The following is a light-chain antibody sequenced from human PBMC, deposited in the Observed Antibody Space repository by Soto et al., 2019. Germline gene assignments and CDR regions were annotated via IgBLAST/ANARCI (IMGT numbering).Light chain of an antibody. V-gene: IGKV3-15*01. J-gene: IGKJ2*01. Sequence: IVLTQSPATLSVSPGERATLSCRASQSVSSLLAWYQQKPRQAPRLLIYDTSTRATGIPARFSGSGSGTDLTLTISSLQSEDFAVYYCQQYNNWPMYTFGQGTKVDIK. CDR1: QSVSSL. CDR3: QQYNNWPMYT. CDR2: DTS.